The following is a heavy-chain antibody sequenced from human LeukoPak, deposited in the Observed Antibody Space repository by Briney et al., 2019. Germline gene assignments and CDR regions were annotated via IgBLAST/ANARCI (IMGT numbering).Heavy chain of an antibody. V-gene: IGHV4-59*01. CDR3: ARDRRGGRGVYYYYYGMDV. Sequence: SETLSLTCTVSAGSISSYYWSWIRQPPGKGLEWIGYIYYSGSTNYNPSLKSRVTISVDTSKNQFSLKLSSVTAADTAVYYCARDRRGGRGVYYYYYGMDVWGQGTTVTVSS. CDR1: AGSISSYY. CDR2: IYYSGST. D-gene: IGHD3-10*01. J-gene: IGHJ6*02.